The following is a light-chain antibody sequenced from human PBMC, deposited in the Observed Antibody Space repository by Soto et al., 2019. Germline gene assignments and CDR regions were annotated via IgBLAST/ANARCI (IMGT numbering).Light chain of an antibody. CDR3: QQRTNWPLT. J-gene: IGKJ4*01. V-gene: IGKV3-11*01. CDR2: DAS. Sequence: EIVLTQSPATLYLSPREIATLSCRASQSVSSYLAWYQQKPGQAPRLLIYDASNRATGIPARFSGSGSGTDFTLTISSLEPEDFAVYDCQQRTNWPLTFGGGSKVEIK. CDR1: QSVSSY.